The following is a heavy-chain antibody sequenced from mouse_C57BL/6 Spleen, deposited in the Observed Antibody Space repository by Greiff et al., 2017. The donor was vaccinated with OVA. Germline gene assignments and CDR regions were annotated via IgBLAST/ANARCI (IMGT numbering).Heavy chain of an antibody. J-gene: IGHJ3*01. Sequence: EVKVVESGGGLVKPGGSLKLSCAASGFTFSDYGMHWVRQAPEKGLEWVAYISSGSSTIYYADTVKGRFTISRDNAKNTLFLQMTSLRSEDTAMYYCARGPYDYFAYWGQGTLVTVSA. D-gene: IGHD2-4*01. CDR2: ISSGSSTI. CDR3: ARGPYDYFAY. CDR1: GFTFSDYG. V-gene: IGHV5-17*01.